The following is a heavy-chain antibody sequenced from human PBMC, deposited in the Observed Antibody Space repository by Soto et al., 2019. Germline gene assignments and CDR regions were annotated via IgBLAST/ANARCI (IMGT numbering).Heavy chain of an antibody. J-gene: IGHJ6*02. CDR3: ARGDYGGNSFSYYFYVMDV. V-gene: IGHV1-69*13. CDR2: IIPIFFTS. Sequence: SVKVSSKASGGTFSSYAISSLRQAPGQGLEWMGGIIPIFFTSNYAQRFQGRVTITADESTSTAYMELSSLRSEDTAVYYCARGDYGGNSFSYYFYVMDVWVQGNTVTVS. CDR1: GGTFSSYA. D-gene: IGHD4-17*01.